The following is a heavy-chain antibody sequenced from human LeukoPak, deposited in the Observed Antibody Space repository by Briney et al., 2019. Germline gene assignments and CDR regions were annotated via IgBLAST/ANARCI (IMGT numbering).Heavy chain of an antibody. V-gene: IGHV3-23*01. J-gene: IGHJ4*02. D-gene: IGHD5-18*01. CDR2: ISSSGGST. CDR1: GFTFSSYA. Sequence: GGSLRLSCAASGFTFSSYAMSWVRQAPGKGLEWVSAISSSGGSTYYADSVKGRFTTSRDNSKNTLYLQMNSLRAEDTAVYYCAKDPMWIQLSYFDYWGQGTLVTVSS. CDR3: AKDPMWIQLSYFDY.